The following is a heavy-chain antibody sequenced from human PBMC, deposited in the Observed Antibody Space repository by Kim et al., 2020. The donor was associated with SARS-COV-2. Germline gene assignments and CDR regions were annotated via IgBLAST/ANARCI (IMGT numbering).Heavy chain of an antibody. J-gene: IGHJ4*02. CDR1: GFTFSSYA. Sequence: GSLRLSCAASGFTFSSYAMHWVRQAPGKGLEWVAVISYDGSNKYYVDSVKGRFTISRDNSKNTLYLQMNSLRAEDTAVYYCSGGTNYYGYYVLAYWGQG. V-gene: IGHV3-30*04. CDR3: SGGTNYYGYYVLAY. D-gene: IGHD4-17*01. CDR2: ISYDGSNK.